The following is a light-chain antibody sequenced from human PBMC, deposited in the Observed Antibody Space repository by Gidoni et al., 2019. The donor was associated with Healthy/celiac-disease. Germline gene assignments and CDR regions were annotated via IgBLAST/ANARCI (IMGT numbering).Light chain of an antibody. Sequence: QSVLTQPPSVSGAPGQRVTISCTGSSSNIGAGYDVHWYQQLPGTAPKLLISGNSNRPSVVPDRFSGSKSGTSASLAITGLQAEDEADYYCQSYDSSLSGSSVFGGGTKLTVL. CDR3: QSYDSSLSGSSV. CDR1: SSNIGAGYD. J-gene: IGLJ2*01. V-gene: IGLV1-40*01. CDR2: GNS.